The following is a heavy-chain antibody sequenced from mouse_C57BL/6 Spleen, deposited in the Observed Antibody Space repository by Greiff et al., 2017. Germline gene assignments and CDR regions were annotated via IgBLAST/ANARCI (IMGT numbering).Heavy chain of an antibody. V-gene: IGHV5-4*01. Sequence: EVQVVESGGGLVKPGGSLKLSCAASGFTFSSYAMSWVRQTPEKRLEWVATISDGGSYTYYPDNVKGRFTISRDNAKNNLYLQMSHLKSEDTAMYYCAREGKLWVFDYWGQGTTLTVSS. J-gene: IGHJ2*01. CDR2: ISDGGSYT. CDR1: GFTFSSYA. D-gene: IGHD4-1*01. CDR3: AREGKLWVFDY.